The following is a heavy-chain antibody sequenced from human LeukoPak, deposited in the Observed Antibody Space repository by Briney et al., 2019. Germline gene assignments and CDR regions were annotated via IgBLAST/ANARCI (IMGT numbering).Heavy chain of an antibody. V-gene: IGHV4-34*01. CDR2: INHSGST. Sequence: ASETLSLTCAVYGGSFSGYYWSWIRQPPGKGLEWIGEINHSGSTNYNPSLKSRVTISVDTSKNQFSLKLSSVTAADTAVYYCARGVSDCSSTSCYSGRNWFDPWGQGTLVTVSS. CDR1: GGSFSGYY. CDR3: ARGVSDCSSTSCYSGRNWFDP. D-gene: IGHD2-2*02. J-gene: IGHJ5*02.